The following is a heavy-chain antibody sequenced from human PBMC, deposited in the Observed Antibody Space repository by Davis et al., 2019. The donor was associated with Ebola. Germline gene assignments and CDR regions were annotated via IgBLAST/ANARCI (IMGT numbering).Heavy chain of an antibody. CDR1: GFTFSLYA. J-gene: IGHJ4*02. CDR3: AKRSLDGYIDY. CDR2: INVDGT. D-gene: IGHD5-24*01. Sequence: GESLKISCAASGFTFSLYAMSWVRQAPGKGLEWVSAINVDGTYYADSVKGRFTISRDNSKNTLYLQMNSLRVEDTAVYYCAKRSLDGYIDYWGQGTLVTVSS. V-gene: IGHV3-23*01.